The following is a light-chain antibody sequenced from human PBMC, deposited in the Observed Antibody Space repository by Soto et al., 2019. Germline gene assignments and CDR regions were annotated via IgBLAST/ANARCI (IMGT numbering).Light chain of an antibody. CDR1: SSDVGGYNY. CDR2: EVS. CDR3: SSYTSRSPYF. J-gene: IGLJ1*01. V-gene: IGLV2-14*01. Sequence: QSALTQPASVSGSPGQSITISCTGTSSDVGGYNYVSWYQQHPGKAPKLMIYEVSNRPSGVSNRFSGSKSGNTASLTISGLQPGGEVVYSSSSYTSRSPYFFGPGTK.